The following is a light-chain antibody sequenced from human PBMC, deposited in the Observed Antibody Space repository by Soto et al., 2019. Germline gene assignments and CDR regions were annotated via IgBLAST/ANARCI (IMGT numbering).Light chain of an antibody. CDR3: QHYSNWFWT. J-gene: IGKJ1*01. V-gene: IGKV3-15*01. CDR2: GAS. Sequence: EIVMTQSPATLSVSPGEGATLSCRASQSVGSTLAWYQQRPGPAPRVLIYGASTRATGIPARFSGSGSGTEFTLTISSLQSEDFAVYYCQHYSNWFWTFGQGTKVEIK. CDR1: QSVGST.